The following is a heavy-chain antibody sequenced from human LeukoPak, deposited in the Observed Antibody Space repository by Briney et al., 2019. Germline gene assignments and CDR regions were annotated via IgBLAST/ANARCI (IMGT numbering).Heavy chain of an antibody. V-gene: IGHV3-33*01. J-gene: IGHJ5*02. CDR3: ALGSDCSS. Sequence: GGSLRLSCAASGFTFSNYGMHWVRQAPGKGLEWVALIWYDGSNKYYTDSVKGRLTISRDNSKDTLFLQMNSLRAEDTAVYYCALGSDCSSWGQGTLVTVSS. CDR1: GFTFSNYG. D-gene: IGHD2-21*02. CDR2: IWYDGSNK.